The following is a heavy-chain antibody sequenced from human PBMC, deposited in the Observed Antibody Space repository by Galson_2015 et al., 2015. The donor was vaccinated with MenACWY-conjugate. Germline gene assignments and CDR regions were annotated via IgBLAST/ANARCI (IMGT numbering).Heavy chain of an antibody. V-gene: IGHV3-7*03. Sequence: LRLSCAGSGFTSSSYWMSWVRQAPGKGLEWVANIKQDGSRKYYVDSVKGRFTISRDNAKNSLYLQMNDLRAEDTAVYYCARDSYRGSGSYYEGDYWGRGTLVTVSS. J-gene: IGHJ2*01. CDR1: GFTSSSYW. D-gene: IGHD3-10*01. CDR3: ARDSYRGSGSYYEGDY. CDR2: IKQDGSRK.